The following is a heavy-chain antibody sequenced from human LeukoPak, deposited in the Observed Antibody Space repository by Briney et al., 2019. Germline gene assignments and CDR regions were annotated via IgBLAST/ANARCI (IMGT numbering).Heavy chain of an antibody. D-gene: IGHD3-22*01. CDR1: GYTFTGYY. J-gene: IGHJ4*02. Sequence: EASVKVSCKASGYTFTGYYMHWVRRAPGQGLEWMGWINPNSGGTNYAQKFQGWVTMTRDTSISTAYMELSRLRSDDTAVYYCARGGGTYYYDSSPPRHWGQGTLVTVSS. V-gene: IGHV1-2*04. CDR3: ARGGGTYYYDSSPPRH. CDR2: INPNSGGT.